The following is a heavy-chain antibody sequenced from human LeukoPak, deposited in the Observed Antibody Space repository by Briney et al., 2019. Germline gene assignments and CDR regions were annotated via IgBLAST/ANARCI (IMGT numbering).Heavy chain of an antibody. CDR1: GFTFSSYW. Sequence: GGSLRLSCAASGFTFSSYWMHWVRQAPGKGLVWVSRINSDGSSTSYADSVKGRFTISRDNAKNTLYLQMNSLRAEDTAVYYCARFTGWGYYDSSGYSLIGGAFDIWGQGTMVTVSS. CDR3: ARFTGWGYYDSSGYSLIGGAFDI. J-gene: IGHJ3*02. CDR2: INSDGSST. V-gene: IGHV3-74*01. D-gene: IGHD3-22*01.